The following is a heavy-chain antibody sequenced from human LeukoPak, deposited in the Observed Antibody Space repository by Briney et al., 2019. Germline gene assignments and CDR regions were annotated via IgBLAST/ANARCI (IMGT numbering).Heavy chain of an antibody. CDR3: ARESGLLKVYDSTGVFHDAFDV. V-gene: IGHV4-61*02. Sequence: SETLSLTCSVSGDSMKSRTSYWNWIRQSAGKGLGWIGRVYTGVYTSGDTIYNPSLKSRVSISVDTSKNQFSLTLTSVSAADTAVYYCARESGLLKVYDSTGVFHDAFDVWGHGTMVTVSS. CDR1: GDSMKSRTSY. J-gene: IGHJ3*01. CDR2: VYTGVYTSGDT. D-gene: IGHD3-22*01.